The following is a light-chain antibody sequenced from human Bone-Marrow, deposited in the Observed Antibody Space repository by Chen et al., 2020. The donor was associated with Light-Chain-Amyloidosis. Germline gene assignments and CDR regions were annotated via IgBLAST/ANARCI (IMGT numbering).Light chain of an antibody. J-gene: IGKJ5*01. Sequence: DSVKTQSPAALAVSLGERATINCKSRQSVYGSDNRNYLAWYQQKPGQPLKVLFYWASTRESGVPDRFSFSGSVTDFTLTISSLQAEDVAVYYCQQYFSLPITFGQGTRLEI. CDR3: QQYFSLPIT. V-gene: IGKV4-1*01. CDR1: QSVYGSDNRNY. CDR2: WAS.